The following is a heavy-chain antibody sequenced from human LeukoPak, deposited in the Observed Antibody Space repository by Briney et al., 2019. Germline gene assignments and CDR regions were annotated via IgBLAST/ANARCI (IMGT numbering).Heavy chain of an antibody. CDR1: GFTFSDYY. Sequence: GSLRLSCAASGFTFSDYYMRWLRQAPGEGLEWVSYISFSGSIINYADSVKGRFTISRDNAQNSLYLQMNNLRAEDTAVYYCARALDTAMVEYYFDFWGQGTLVTVSS. V-gene: IGHV3-11*01. CDR3: ARALDTAMVEYYFDF. D-gene: IGHD5-18*01. CDR2: ISFSGSII. J-gene: IGHJ4*02.